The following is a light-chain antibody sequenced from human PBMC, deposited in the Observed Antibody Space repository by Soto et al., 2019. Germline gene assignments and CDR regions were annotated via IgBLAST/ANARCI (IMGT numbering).Light chain of an antibody. Sequence: VVLTQSPATLSLSPGERATLSCSTSLSVSVYLDWYQQKHGQAPRLLIADASNRATGIPARFSGSGSGTDFTLTISRVEPEDFVVDYCHQRQYWPPITFGQGTRLEI. V-gene: IGKV3-11*01. CDR1: LSVSVY. CDR2: DAS. CDR3: HQRQYWPPIT. J-gene: IGKJ5*01.